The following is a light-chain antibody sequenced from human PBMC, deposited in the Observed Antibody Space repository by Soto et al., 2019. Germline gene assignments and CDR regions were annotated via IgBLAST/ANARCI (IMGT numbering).Light chain of an antibody. CDR3: HQYNKWPPIT. CDR1: HSVRSD. V-gene: IGKV3-15*01. CDR2: DAS. Sequence: EIVRTHSPATLSVSPGEIATLSFRASHSVRSDLAWYQQKPGQSPRLLIFDASTRATGIPARFSGSGSGTEFTLTISNLQSEDFAVYYCHQYNKWPPITFGQGTRLQIK. J-gene: IGKJ5*01.